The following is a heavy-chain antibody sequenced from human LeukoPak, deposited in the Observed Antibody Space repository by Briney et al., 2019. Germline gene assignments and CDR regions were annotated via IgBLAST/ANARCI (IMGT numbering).Heavy chain of an antibody. CDR3: ANEATAMVYDYYYGMDV. D-gene: IGHD5-18*01. CDR1: GFNFGPYW. Sequence: GGSLRLSCVASGFNFGPYWMSWVRQAPRKGPEWVANINGDGSEKFYVNSVKGRFTISRDNAKNSLYLQMNSLTAEDTAVYYCANEATAMVYDYYYGMDVWGQGTPVTVSS. V-gene: IGHV3-7*01. CDR2: INGDGSEK. J-gene: IGHJ6*02.